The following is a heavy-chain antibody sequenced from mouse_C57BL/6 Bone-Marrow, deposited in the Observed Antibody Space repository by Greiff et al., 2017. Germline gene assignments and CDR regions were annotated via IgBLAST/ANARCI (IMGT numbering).Heavy chain of an antibody. J-gene: IGHJ3*01. Sequence: EVQLVESGGDLVKPGGSLKLSCAASGFTFSSYGMSWVRQTPDKRLEWVATISSGGSYTYYPDSVKGRFTISRDNAKNTLYLQMSSLKSEDTAMYYCARPGGNFSFAYWGQGTLVTVSA. CDR3: ARPGGNFSFAY. CDR2: ISSGGSYT. V-gene: IGHV5-6*01. D-gene: IGHD2-1*01. CDR1: GFTFSSYG.